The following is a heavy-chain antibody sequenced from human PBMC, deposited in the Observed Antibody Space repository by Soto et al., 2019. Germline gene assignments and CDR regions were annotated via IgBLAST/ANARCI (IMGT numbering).Heavy chain of an antibody. Sequence: SETLSLTCTVSGDSIISGDFYWGWVRQPPGKGLEWLGSIFYLVSSYYNPSLKSRVTMSVDTCKTQFSLRLRSVTAADPALYFCPRNSLALRKNNWFDPWGQGIMDTVSS. CDR3: PRNSLALRKNNWFDP. CDR1: GDSIISGDFY. J-gene: IGHJ5*02. D-gene: IGHD3-3*02. V-gene: IGHV4-39*07. CDR2: IFYLVSS.